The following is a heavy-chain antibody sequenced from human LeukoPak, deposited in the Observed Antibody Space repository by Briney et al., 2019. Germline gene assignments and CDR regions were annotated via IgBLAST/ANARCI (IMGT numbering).Heavy chain of an antibody. CDR3: AKTLSGYYGSGSYDY. V-gene: IGHV3-23*01. J-gene: IGHJ4*02. D-gene: IGHD3-10*01. CDR2: ISGSGGST. CDR1: GFTFSNYA. Sequence: GGSLRLSCAASGFTFSNYAMSWVRQAPGKGLEWVSAISGSGGSTYYADSVRGRFTISRDNSKNTLSLQMNSLRAEDTAVYDCAKTLSGYYGSGSYDYWGQGTLVTVSS.